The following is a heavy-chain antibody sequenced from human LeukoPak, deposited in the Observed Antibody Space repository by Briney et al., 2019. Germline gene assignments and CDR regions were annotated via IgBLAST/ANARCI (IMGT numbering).Heavy chain of an antibody. CDR1: GFTFSSYA. Sequence: GGSLRLSCAASGFTFSSYAMSWVRQAPGKGLEWVSAISGSGGSTYYADSVKGRFTISRDNSKNTLYLQMNSLRAEDTAVYYCAKDLAPVYGDYGYFYYGMDVWGQGTTVTVSS. CDR3: AKDLAPVYGDYGYFYYGMDV. J-gene: IGHJ6*02. CDR2: ISGSGGST. D-gene: IGHD4-17*01. V-gene: IGHV3-23*01.